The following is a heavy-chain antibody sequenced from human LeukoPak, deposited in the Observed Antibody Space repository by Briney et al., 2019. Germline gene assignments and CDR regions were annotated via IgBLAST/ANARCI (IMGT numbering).Heavy chain of an antibody. V-gene: IGHV1-2*04. CDR3: ARVRAPSGSYFAYYYYGMGV. CDR2: INPNSGGT. D-gene: IGHD3-10*01. CDR1: GYTFTGYY. Sequence: ASVKVSCKASGYTFTGYYMHWVRQAPGQGLEWMGWINPNSGGTNYAQKFQGWVTMTRDTSISTAYMELSRLRSDDTAVYYCARVRAPSGSYFAYYYYGMGVWGQGTTVTVSS. J-gene: IGHJ6*02.